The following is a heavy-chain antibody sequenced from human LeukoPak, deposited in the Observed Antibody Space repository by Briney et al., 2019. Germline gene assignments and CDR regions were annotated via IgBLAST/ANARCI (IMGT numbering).Heavy chain of an antibody. V-gene: IGHV3-48*01. Sequence: GGSLRLSCAASGFTFSSYNINWVRQAPGQGLEWVSYISSSRRTITYADSVKGRLTISRDNAKNSLYLQMNSLRAEDTAVYYCARSSSRYCSGGSCYSGVLGYFDYWGQGTLVPVSS. CDR2: ISSSRRTI. CDR1: GFTFSSYN. CDR3: ARSSSRYCSGGSCYSGVLGYFDY. D-gene: IGHD2-15*01. J-gene: IGHJ4*02.